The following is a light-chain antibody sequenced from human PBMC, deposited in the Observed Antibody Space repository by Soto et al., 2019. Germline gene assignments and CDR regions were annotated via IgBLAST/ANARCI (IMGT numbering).Light chain of an antibody. CDR2: AAS. CDR1: QGIRSA. Sequence: AIQLTQSPSSLSASVGDRFTITCRASQGIRSALGWYQQKPGKVPKLLIYAASTLQSGVPSRFSGSGFGTDFTLTISSLQPEDFATYYCLLDYAYFWAFGQGTKVDIK. CDR3: LLDYAYFWA. V-gene: IGKV1-6*01. J-gene: IGKJ1*01.